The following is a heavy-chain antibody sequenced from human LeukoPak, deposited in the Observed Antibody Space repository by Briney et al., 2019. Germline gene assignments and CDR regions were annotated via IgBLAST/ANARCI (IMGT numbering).Heavy chain of an antibody. J-gene: IGHJ6*03. CDR1: GYTFTSYD. V-gene: IGHV1-8*03. Sequence: AASVTVSCKASGYTFTSYDINWVRQATGQGLEWMGWMNPNSGNTGYAQKFQGRVTITRNTSISTAYMELSSLRSEDTAVYYCARAPVIAVAGYYYMDVWGKGTTVTVSS. CDR2: MNPNSGNT. D-gene: IGHD6-19*01. CDR3: ARAPVIAVAGYYYMDV.